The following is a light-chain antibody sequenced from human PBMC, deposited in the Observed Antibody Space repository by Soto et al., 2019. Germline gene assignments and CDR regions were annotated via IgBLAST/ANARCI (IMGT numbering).Light chain of an antibody. J-gene: IGLJ1*01. Sequence: QSALTQPPSVSGSPGQSVTISCTGTSSDVGSYNRVSWYQQPPGTAPKLMIYEVSNRPSGVPDRFSGSKSSNTASLTISGLQAEDEADYYCSLFTSSSTYVFGTGTKLTVL. CDR1: SSDVGSYNR. CDR3: SLFTSSSTYV. V-gene: IGLV2-18*01. CDR2: EVS.